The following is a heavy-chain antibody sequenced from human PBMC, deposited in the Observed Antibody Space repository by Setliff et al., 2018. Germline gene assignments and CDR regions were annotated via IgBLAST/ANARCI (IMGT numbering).Heavy chain of an antibody. J-gene: IGHJ3*02. D-gene: IGHD3-22*01. Sequence: ASVKVSCKASGYTFTSHYMHWVRQAPGLGLEWMRTINPSSGRTSYAQKFQGRVTMTRDTSTSTVYMGMSSLRSEDTAVYYCARDVFPYHYEGAFDIWGQGTMVTVSS. CDR3: ARDVFPYHYEGAFDI. CDR1: GYTFTSHY. CDR2: INPSSGRT. V-gene: IGHV1-46*01.